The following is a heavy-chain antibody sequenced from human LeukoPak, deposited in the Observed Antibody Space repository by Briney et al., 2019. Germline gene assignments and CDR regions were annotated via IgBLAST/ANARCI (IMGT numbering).Heavy chain of an antibody. V-gene: IGHV1-46*01. Sequence: ASVKVSCKASGYTFTSYYMHWVRQAPGQGLEWMGIINPRGGSTNYAQMFQGRVTMTRDTSTSTVYMELSSLRSEDTAVYYCARDRRRYCSGGSCYSEFDYWGQGTLVTVSS. D-gene: IGHD2-15*01. CDR1: GYTFTSYY. J-gene: IGHJ4*02. CDR3: ARDRRRYCSGGSCYSEFDY. CDR2: INPRGGST.